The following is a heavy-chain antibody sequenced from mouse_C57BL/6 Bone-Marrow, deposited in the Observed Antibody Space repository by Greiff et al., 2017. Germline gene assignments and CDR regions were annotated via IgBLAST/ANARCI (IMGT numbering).Heavy chain of an antibody. V-gene: IGHV1-26*01. Sequence: VQLQQSGPELVKPGASVKISCKASGYTFTDYYMNWVKQSHGKSLEWIGDINPNNGGTSYNQKFKGKATLTVDKSSSTAYMELRSLTSEDSAVYYCARRATIAGKAWFAYWGQGTLVTVSA. CDR3: ARRATIAGKAWFAY. CDR1: GYTFTDYY. CDR2: INPNNGGT. J-gene: IGHJ3*01. D-gene: IGHD2-12*01.